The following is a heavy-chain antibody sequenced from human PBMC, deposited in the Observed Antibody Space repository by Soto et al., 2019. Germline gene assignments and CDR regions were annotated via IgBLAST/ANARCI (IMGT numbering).Heavy chain of an antibody. Sequence: GSLRPSCSGLGITFRSHAKHWVRQAPGKGLQYVSSISSNGGSTYYADSVKGRFTISRDNSKNTLYLQMSSLRVEDTAVYYCVKDRYVDYWGQGNLVTVSS. J-gene: IGHJ4*02. CDR1: GITFRSHA. CDR3: VKDRYVDY. CDR2: ISSNGGST. V-gene: IGHV3-64D*06.